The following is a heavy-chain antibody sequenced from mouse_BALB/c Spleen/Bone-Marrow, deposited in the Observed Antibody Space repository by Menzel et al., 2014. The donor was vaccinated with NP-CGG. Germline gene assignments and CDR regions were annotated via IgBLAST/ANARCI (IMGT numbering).Heavy chain of an antibody. J-gene: IGHJ4*01. CDR1: GYTFTSYY. Sequence: VKLMESGAELVKPGASVKLSGKASGYTFTSYYMYWVKQRPGQGLEWIGEINPSNGGTNLNEKFKSKATLTVDKSSSTAYMQLSSLTSEDSAVYYCTRREYYRYDRAMDYWGQGTSVTVSS. D-gene: IGHD2-14*01. CDR3: TRREYYRYDRAMDY. CDR2: INPSNGGT. V-gene: IGHV1S81*02.